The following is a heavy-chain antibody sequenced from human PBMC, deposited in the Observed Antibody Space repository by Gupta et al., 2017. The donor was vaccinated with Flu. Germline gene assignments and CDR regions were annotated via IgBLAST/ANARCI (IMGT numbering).Heavy chain of an antibody. Sequence: QVQLVQSGAEVKKPGSSVKVSCKASGGTFSRYHISWVRQATGQGLEWMGGIIPIFGTANYAQKFQGRVTITADKSTSTAYMELSSLRSEDTAVYYCARDERQGYNWNVFYYYGMDVWGQGTTVTVSS. CDR2: IIPIFGTA. J-gene: IGHJ6*02. CDR3: ARDERQGYNWNVFYYYGMDV. V-gene: IGHV1-69*06. D-gene: IGHD1-20*01. CDR1: GGTFSRYH.